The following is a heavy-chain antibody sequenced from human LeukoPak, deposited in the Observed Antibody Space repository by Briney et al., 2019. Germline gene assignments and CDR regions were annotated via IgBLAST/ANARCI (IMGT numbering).Heavy chain of an antibody. CDR2: IIPILGIA. V-gene: IGHV1-69*04. J-gene: IGHJ4*02. CDR1: GGTFSSYA. CDR3: ARDWSSSGSLAGY. D-gene: IGHD6-19*01. Sequence: ASVKVSCKASGGTFSSYAISWVRQAPGQGLEWMGRIIPILGIANYAQKFQGRVTITADKSTSTAYMEPSSLRSEDTAVYYCARDWSSSGSLAGYWGQGTLVTVSS.